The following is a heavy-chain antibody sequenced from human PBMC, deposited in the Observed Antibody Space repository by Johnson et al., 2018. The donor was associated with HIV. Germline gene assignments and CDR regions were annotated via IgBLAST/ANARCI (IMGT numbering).Heavy chain of an antibody. D-gene: IGHD2-15*01. Sequence: VQLVESGGGLVQPGGSLRLSCAASGFTFSNYAMTWVRQSPGKGLEWVATISVSGDSTYYADSVKGRFTISSEKSKNTLYVQMNSLRVEDTAVYYCARDLGRPDAFDVWGQGTMVTVSS. CDR1: GFTFSNYA. V-gene: IGHV3-23*04. J-gene: IGHJ3*01. CDR2: ISVSGDST. CDR3: ARDLGRPDAFDV.